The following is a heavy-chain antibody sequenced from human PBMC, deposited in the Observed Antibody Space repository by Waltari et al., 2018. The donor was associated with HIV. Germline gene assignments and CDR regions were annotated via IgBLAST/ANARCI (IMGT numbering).Heavy chain of an antibody. CDR3: ARDIPRMGIDY. V-gene: IGHV1-3*01. J-gene: IGHJ4*02. D-gene: IGHD2-15*01. CDR1: GYPFTRYP. Sequence: QVQLVQSGAEVKKPGASVKVSCKPSGYPFTRYPMHLVRQASGQRLEWMGWINAGNGNTKYSQKFQGRVTITRDTSASTAYMELSSLRSEDTAVYYCARDIPRMGIDYWGQGTLVTVSS. CDR2: INAGNGNT.